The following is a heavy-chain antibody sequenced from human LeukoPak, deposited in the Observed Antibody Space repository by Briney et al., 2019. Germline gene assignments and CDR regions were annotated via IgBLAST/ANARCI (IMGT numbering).Heavy chain of an antibody. CDR2: MNPNSGNT. V-gene: IGHV1-8*03. J-gene: IGHJ4*02. CDR1: GYTFTSYD. Sequence: ASVKVSCKASGYTFTSYDINWVRQATGQGLEWMGWMNPNSGNTGYAQKFQGRVTITRNTSISTAYMELSSLRSEDTAVYYCARGEDSSGYSFDYWGQGTLVTVSS. D-gene: IGHD3-22*01. CDR3: ARGEDSSGYSFDY.